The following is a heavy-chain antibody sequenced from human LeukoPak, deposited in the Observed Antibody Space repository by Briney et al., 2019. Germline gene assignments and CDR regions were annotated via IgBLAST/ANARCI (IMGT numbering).Heavy chain of an antibody. J-gene: IGHJ4*02. CDR2: INHSGST. CDR3: ARMSPSGDILTGYYPGGDDY. Sequence: SETLSLTCTVSGGSISSYYWSWIRQPPGKGLEWIGEINHSGSTNYNPSLKSRVTISVDTSKNQFSLKLSSVTAADTAVYYCARMSPSGDILTGYYPGGDDYWGQGTLVTVSS. D-gene: IGHD3-9*01. CDR1: GGSISSYY. V-gene: IGHV4-34*01.